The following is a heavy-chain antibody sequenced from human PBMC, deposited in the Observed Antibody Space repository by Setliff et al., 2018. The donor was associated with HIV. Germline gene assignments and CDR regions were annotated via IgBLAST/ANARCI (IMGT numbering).Heavy chain of an antibody. Sequence: PSETLSLTCTVSGGSISSYYWSWIRQPPGKGLEWIGYIYTSGSTNYNPSLKSRVTMSVDTTKNQFSLKLNTVTAADTATYYCLLDVPLILRTSPPLWGQGTPVTVSS. CDR1: GGSISSYY. D-gene: IGHD1-7*01. V-gene: IGHV4-4*09. CDR3: LLDVPLILRTSPPL. CDR2: IYTSGST. J-gene: IGHJ4*02.